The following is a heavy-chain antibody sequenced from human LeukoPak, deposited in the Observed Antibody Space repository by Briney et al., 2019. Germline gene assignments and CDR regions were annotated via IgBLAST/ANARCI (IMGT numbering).Heavy chain of an antibody. CDR1: GFNFSSYA. CDR3: AKARAVVVITTGASFDY. J-gene: IGHJ4*02. CDR2: IRGSGGST. D-gene: IGHD3-22*01. V-gene: IGHV3-23*01. Sequence: GGSLRLSCAASGFNFSSYAMSWVRQAPGKGLEWVSAIRGSGGSTYYADSVKGRFTISRDNSKNTLYLQMNSLRAEDTAVYYCAKARAVVVITTGASFDYWGQGTLVTVSS.